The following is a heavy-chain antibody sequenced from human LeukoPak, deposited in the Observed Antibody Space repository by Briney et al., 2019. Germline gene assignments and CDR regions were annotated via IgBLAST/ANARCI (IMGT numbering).Heavy chain of an antibody. J-gene: IGHJ5*02. CDR2: IYYSGST. V-gene: IGHV4-39*01. CDR1: GGSISSSSYY. Sequence: SETLSLTCTVSGGSISSSSYYWGWIRQPPGKGLEWIGSIYYSGSTSYTPSLKSRVTISVDTSKNQFSLKLSSVPAADTAVYYCARPEEYCSGGSCYFWCDPWGQGTLVTVSS. D-gene: IGHD2-15*01. CDR3: ARPEEYCSGGSCYFWCDP.